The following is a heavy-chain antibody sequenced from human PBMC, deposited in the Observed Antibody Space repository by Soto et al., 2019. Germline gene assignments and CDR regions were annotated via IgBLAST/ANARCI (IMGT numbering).Heavy chain of an antibody. CDR3: ARDVYYYDSSAYGAY. J-gene: IGHJ4*02. CDR1: GFTFSSYS. V-gene: IGHV3-21*02. D-gene: IGHD3-22*01. Sequence: EVQLVESGGGLVKPGGSLRLSCAASGFTFSSYSMNWVRQAPGKGLEWVSSITGSSSYIYYADSVKGRFTISRDNAKNSLYLQMHSLRAEDTAVYYCARDVYYYDSSAYGAYWGQGTLVTVSS. CDR2: ITGSSSYI.